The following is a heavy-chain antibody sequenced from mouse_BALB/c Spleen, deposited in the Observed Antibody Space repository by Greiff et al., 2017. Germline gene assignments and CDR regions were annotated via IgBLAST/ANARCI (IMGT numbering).Heavy chain of an antibody. Sequence: EVQLVESGGGLVKPGGSLKLSCAASGFTFSDYYMYWVRQTPEKRLEWVATISDGGSYTYYPDSVKGRFTISRDNAKNNLYLQMSSLKSEDTAMYYCARDLTGTAWFAYWGQGTLVTVSA. CDR1: GFTFSDYY. J-gene: IGHJ3*01. D-gene: IGHD4-1*01. CDR2: ISDGGSYT. V-gene: IGHV5-4*02. CDR3: ARDLTGTAWFAY.